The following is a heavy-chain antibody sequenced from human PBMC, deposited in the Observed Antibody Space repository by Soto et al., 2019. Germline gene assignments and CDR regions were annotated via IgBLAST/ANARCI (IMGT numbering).Heavy chain of an antibody. CDR2: IYPSDSYT. D-gene: IGHD2-21*02. Sequence: PGESLKISCKGSGYTFTNYWIGWVRQMPGKGLEWMGMIYPSDSYTKYNPSFQGQVTISADKSITTTYLQWTSLKASDTAMYYCARLVVTAPYYYYGMDVWGQGTTVTVSS. CDR3: ARLVVTAPYYYYGMDV. J-gene: IGHJ6*02. CDR1: GYTFTNYW. V-gene: IGHV5-51*01.